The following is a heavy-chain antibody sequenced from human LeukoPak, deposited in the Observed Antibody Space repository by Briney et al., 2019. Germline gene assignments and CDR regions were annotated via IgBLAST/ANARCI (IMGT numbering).Heavy chain of an antibody. CDR3: ARESNDFWSGYPPNWFDP. D-gene: IGHD3-3*01. Sequence: GGSLRLSCAASGFTFSSYWMSWVRQAPGKGLEWVANIKKDGSEKYYVDSVKGRFTISRDNAKNSLYLQMNSLRAEDTAVYYCARESNDFWSGYPPNWFDPWGQGTLVTVSS. CDR1: GFTFSSYW. V-gene: IGHV3-7*01. CDR2: IKKDGSEK. J-gene: IGHJ5*02.